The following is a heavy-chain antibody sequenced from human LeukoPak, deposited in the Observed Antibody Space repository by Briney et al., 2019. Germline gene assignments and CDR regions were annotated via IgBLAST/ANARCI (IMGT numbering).Heavy chain of an antibody. D-gene: IGHD2-2*01. Sequence: GGSLRLSCAASGFTFSSYWMSWVRQAPGKGLEWVANIKQDGSEKYYVDSVKGRFTISRENAKNSLYLQMNSLRAEDTAVYYCARERACSSTSCYSGAFDIWGQGTMVTVPS. CDR1: GFTFSSYW. V-gene: IGHV3-7*01. CDR3: ARERACSSTSCYSGAFDI. CDR2: IKQDGSEK. J-gene: IGHJ3*02.